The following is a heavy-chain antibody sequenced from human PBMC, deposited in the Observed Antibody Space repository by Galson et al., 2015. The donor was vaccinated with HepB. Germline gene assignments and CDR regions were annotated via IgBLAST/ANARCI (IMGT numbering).Heavy chain of an antibody. D-gene: IGHD3-16*01. V-gene: IGHV3-72*01. J-gene: IGHJ4*02. Sequence: SLRLSCAASGFTFSDHYIDWVRRAPGKGLEWVGRSRNKARSYSTEYAASVKGRFTISRDHSKNSVSLQMNSLKTEDTAVYYCARTSVYEYNVYADLEYWGQGILVTVSS. CDR1: GFTFSDHY. CDR2: SRNKARSYST. CDR3: ARTSVYEYNVYADLEY.